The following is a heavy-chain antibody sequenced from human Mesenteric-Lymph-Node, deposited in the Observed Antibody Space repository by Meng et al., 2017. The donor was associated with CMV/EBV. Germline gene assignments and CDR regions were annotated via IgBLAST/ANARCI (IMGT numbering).Heavy chain of an antibody. J-gene: IGHJ6*02. CDR1: GFTFSSYE. CDR2: ISGSGNTA. V-gene: IGHV3-48*03. CDR3: ARTYCTNGIYRTSYVYHYSYYGMDV. Sequence: GESLKISCAASGFTFSSYEMNWVRQAPGKGLEWISYISGSGNTATYGDSVEGRFTISRDNAKNSLYLQMNSLRAKDTAVYYCARTYCTNGIYRTSYVYHYSYYGMDVWGQGTAVTVSS. D-gene: IGHD2-8*01.